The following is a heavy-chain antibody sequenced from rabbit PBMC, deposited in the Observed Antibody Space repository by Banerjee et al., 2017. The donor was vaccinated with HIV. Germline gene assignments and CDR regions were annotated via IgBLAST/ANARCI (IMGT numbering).Heavy chain of an antibody. V-gene: IGHV1S47*01. D-gene: IGHD4-1*01. J-gene: IGHJ6*01. CDR1: GFDFSSYA. Sequence: QEQLVESGGGLVQPGGSLKLSCKASGFDFSSYAMNWVRQAPGKGLEWIGYIDPVFGRTYYATWVNGRFTISSHNAQNTLYLQLNSLTAADTATYFCARDVVVAGGGYGLWGPGTLVTDS. CDR3: ARDVVVAGGGYGL. CDR2: IDPVFGRT.